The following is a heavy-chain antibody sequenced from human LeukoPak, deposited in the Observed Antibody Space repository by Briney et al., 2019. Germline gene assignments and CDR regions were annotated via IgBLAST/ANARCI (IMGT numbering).Heavy chain of an antibody. V-gene: IGHV3-21*01. CDR1: GFTFSSYS. CDR3: ARGGLNFDAFDI. J-gene: IGHJ3*02. D-gene: IGHD1-7*01. Sequence: GGSLRLSCAASGFTFSSYSMNWVRQAPGKGLEWVSSIGSRSTYTYSADSVKGRFTISRDNAKNSLYLQMNSLRAGDTAVYYCARGGLNFDAFDIWGQGTMVTVSS. CDR2: IGSRSTYT.